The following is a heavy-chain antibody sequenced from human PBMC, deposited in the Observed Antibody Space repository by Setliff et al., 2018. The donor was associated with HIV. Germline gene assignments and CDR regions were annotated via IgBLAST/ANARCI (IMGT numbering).Heavy chain of an antibody. CDR2: THWNGAIR. Sequence: GGSLRLSCAASGFNFDDYGMSWVRQAPGKGMEWVSGTHWNGAIRGYADSVRGRFTISRDNAKNSLYLQMNSLRPEDTALYYCARDDIGYCTGGSCSLFDFWGQGTPVTVSS. J-gene: IGHJ4*02. CDR3: ARDDIGYCTGGSCSLFDF. D-gene: IGHD2-15*01. CDR1: GFNFDDYG. V-gene: IGHV3-20*04.